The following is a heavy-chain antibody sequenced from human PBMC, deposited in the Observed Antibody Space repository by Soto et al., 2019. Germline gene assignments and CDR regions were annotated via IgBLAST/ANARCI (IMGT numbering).Heavy chain of an antibody. Sequence: EVQLVESGGGLVQPGGSLKLSCAASGFTFSGSAMHWVRQASGKGLEWVGRIRSKANSYATAYAASVKGRFTISRDDSKNTAYLQMNSLKTEDTAVYYCTSATYDYYYGMDVWGQGTTVTVSS. CDR1: GFTFSGSA. V-gene: IGHV3-73*02. CDR2: IRSKANSYAT. J-gene: IGHJ6*02. CDR3: TSATYDYYYGMDV.